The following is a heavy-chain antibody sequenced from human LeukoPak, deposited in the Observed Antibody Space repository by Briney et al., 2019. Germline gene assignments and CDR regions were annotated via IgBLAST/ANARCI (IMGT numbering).Heavy chain of an antibody. CDR3: ARRRGYSYGYWAFDI. CDR2: IYYSGST. D-gene: IGHD5-18*01. V-gene: IGHV4-30-4*07. J-gene: IGHJ3*02. CDR1: GGSISSGGYS. Sequence: SETLSLTCAVSGGSISSGGYSWSWIRQPPGKGLEWIGYIYYSGSTYYNPSLKSRVTISVDTSKNQFSLKLSSVTAADTAVYYRARRRGYSYGYWAFDIWGQGTMVTVSS.